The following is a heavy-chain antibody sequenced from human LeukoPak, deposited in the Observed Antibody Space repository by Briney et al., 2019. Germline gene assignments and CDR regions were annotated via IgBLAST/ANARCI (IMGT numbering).Heavy chain of an antibody. D-gene: IGHD3-9*01. Sequence: GRSLRLSWAASGFTFSSYAMHWVRQAPGKGLEWVAVISYDGSNKYYADSVKGRFTISRDNSKNTLYLQMNSLRAEDTAVYYCARPILTGYDDYWGQGTLVTVSS. CDR2: ISYDGSNK. CDR1: GFTFSSYA. CDR3: ARPILTGYDDY. J-gene: IGHJ4*02. V-gene: IGHV3-30*04.